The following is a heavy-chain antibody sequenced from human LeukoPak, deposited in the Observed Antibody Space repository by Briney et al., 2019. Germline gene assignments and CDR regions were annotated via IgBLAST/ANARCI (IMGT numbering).Heavy chain of an antibody. Sequence: PSETLSLTCTVSGGSISSHYWSWIRQSPGKGLEWIGYIYYSGSTNYNPSLKSRVTISVDTSKNQFSLKLSPVTAADTAVYYCARYVEMATIEYYFDYWGQGTLVTVSS. D-gene: IGHD5-24*01. CDR1: GGSISSHY. V-gene: IGHV4-59*11. CDR2: IYYSGST. CDR3: ARYVEMATIEYYFDY. J-gene: IGHJ4*02.